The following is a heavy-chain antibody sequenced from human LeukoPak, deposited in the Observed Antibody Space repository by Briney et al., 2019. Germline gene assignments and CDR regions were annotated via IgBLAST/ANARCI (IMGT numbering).Heavy chain of an antibody. D-gene: IGHD3-3*01. CDR3: ARDHDFWSGYYTAIDY. Sequence: PGGSLRLSCAASGFTFSSYSMNWVRQAPGKGLEWVANIKQDGSEKYYVDSVKGRFTISRDNSKNSLYLQMNSLRAEDTAVYYCARDHDFWSGYYTAIDYWGQGTLVTVSS. V-gene: IGHV3-7*01. CDR1: GFTFSSYS. J-gene: IGHJ4*02. CDR2: IKQDGSEK.